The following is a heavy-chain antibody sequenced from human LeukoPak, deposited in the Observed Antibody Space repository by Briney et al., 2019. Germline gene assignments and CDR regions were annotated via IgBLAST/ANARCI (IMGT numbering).Heavy chain of an antibody. J-gene: IGHJ5*02. V-gene: IGHV3-23*01. CDR1: GFTFSSYS. D-gene: IGHD2-15*01. CDR3: AKDPYNVAVANTNGWFDP. Sequence: GGSLRLSCAASGFTFSSYSMNWVRQAPGKGLEWVSSISGSGGSTYYAQSVKGRFSISRDNSKNTLNLQMDSLRADDTALYFCAKDPYNVAVANTNGWFDPWGQGTLVTVSS. CDR2: ISGSGGST.